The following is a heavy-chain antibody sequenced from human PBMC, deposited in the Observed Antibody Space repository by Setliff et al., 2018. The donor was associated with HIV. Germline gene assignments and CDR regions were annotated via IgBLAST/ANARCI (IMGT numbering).Heavy chain of an antibody. CDR2: IRSKTYGGTT. D-gene: IGHD3-16*01. CDR1: GFTFGESA. CDR3: SKVVGGGFWGYHYGMDV. V-gene: IGHV3-49*04. Sequence: LSLSCTASGFTFGESAVSWVRQAPGKGLEWVGFIRSKTYGGTTDYAASVKGRFIISRDDPKSIAYLQMNSLKTEDTAVYYCSKVVGGGFWGYHYGMDVWGRGTTVTVSS. J-gene: IGHJ6*02.